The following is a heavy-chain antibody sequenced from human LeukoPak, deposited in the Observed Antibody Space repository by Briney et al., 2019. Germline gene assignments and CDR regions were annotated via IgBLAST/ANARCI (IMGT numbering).Heavy chain of an antibody. D-gene: IGHD1-14*01. CDR3: AKLTGDY. J-gene: IGHJ4*02. Sequence: GGSLRLSCAASGFTFSNAWMSWVRQAPGKGLEWVAFIRYDGSNKYYADSVKGRFTISRDNSKNTLYLQMNSLRAEDTAVYYCAKLTGDYWGQGTLVTVSS. V-gene: IGHV3-30*02. CDR2: IRYDGSNK. CDR1: GFTFSNAW.